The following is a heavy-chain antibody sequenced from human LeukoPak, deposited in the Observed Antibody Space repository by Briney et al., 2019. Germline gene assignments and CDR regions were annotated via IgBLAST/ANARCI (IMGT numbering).Heavy chain of an antibody. J-gene: IGHJ4*02. CDR3: AKIPPVYYTGSGSFADY. Sequence: GGSLRLSCAASGFTFSSYGLHWGRQAPGKGLEWVAFTLYDGINPYYADSVQDRFTISRDNSKNTMYLQMNSLRDDDTAVYYCAKIPPVYYTGSGSFADYWGQGTLVTVSS. V-gene: IGHV3-30*02. CDR1: GFTFSSYG. D-gene: IGHD3-10*01. CDR2: TLYDGINP.